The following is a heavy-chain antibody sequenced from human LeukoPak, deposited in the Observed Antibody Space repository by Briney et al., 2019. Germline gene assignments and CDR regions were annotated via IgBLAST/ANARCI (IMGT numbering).Heavy chain of an antibody. CDR1: GXTVSNHY. CDR3: ARGFLVVTGQGAFDY. V-gene: IGHV3-53*01. J-gene: IGHJ4*02. CDR2: IYSGGNT. Sequence: GGSLRLSCVVSGXTVSNHYMSWVRQAPRKGLEWVSVIYSGGNTYYADSVKGRFPISRDNSKNTIYLQMNTLGAEDTAVYYCARGFLVVTGQGAFDYWGQGILVTVSS. D-gene: IGHD3-22*01.